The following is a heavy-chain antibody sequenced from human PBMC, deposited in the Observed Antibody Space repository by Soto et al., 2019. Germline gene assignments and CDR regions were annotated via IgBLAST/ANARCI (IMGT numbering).Heavy chain of an antibody. CDR1: GDSIGTYN. J-gene: IGHJ6*02. D-gene: IGHD1-26*01. Sequence: QVQLQASGLGLVKPSDTLSLTCTVSGDSIGTYNWGWIRQPPGKRLEWIGYIYSNGGTSYNPALKSRVTISADTSTKQFSLRLSSVTAADTAVYYCVRQGIGALHGLVDVWGQGTTVTVSS. V-gene: IGHV4-59*08. CDR2: IYSNGGT. CDR3: VRQGIGALHGLVDV.